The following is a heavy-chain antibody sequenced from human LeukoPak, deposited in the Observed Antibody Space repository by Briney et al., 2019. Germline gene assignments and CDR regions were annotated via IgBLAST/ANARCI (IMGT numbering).Heavy chain of an antibody. CDR1: GFTFDDYA. CDR2: ISWNSGSI. V-gene: IGHV3-9*01. CDR3: AKEAPYYYDSSTYYGVFDH. D-gene: IGHD3-22*01. Sequence: GRSLRLSCAASGFTFDDYAMHWVRQAPGKGPEWVSGISWNSGSIGYADSVKGRFTISRDNAKNSLYLQMNSLRAEDTALYYCAKEAPYYYDSSTYYGVFDHWGQGTLVTVSS. J-gene: IGHJ4*02.